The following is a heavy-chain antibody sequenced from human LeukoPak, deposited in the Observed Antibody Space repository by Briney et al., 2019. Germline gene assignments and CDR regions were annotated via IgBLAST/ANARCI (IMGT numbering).Heavy chain of an antibody. Sequence: GGSLRLSCAASGFTFDDYAMHWVRHAPGKGLEWVSGISWNSGSIGYADSVKGRFTISRDNAKNSLYLQMNSLRAEDMALYYCAKDTSRSGYFWDAFDIWGQGTMVTVSS. CDR3: AKDTSRSGYFWDAFDI. V-gene: IGHV3-9*03. CDR2: ISWNSGSI. CDR1: GFTFDDYA. J-gene: IGHJ3*02. D-gene: IGHD3-22*01.